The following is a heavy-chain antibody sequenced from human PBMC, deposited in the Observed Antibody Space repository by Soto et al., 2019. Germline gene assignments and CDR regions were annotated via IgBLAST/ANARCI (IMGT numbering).Heavy chain of an antibody. D-gene: IGHD6-13*01. V-gene: IGHV4-34*01. Sequence: SETLSLTCTVSGGSISSYYWSWIRQPPGKGLEWIGEINHSGSTNYNPSLKSRVTISVDTSKNQFSLKLSSVTAADTAVYYCARGDSSSWYGKRFDPWGQGTLVTVSS. CDR3: ARGDSSSWYGKRFDP. CDR2: INHSGST. CDR1: GGSISSYY. J-gene: IGHJ5*02.